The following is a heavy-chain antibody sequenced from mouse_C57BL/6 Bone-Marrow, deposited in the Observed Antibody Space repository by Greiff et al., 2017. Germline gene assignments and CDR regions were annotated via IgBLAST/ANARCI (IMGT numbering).Heavy chain of an antibody. V-gene: IGHV1-53*01. CDR1: GYTFTSYW. J-gene: IGHJ2*01. Sequence: QVQLQQPGTELVKPGASVKLSCKASGYTFTSYWMHWVKQRPGQGLEWIGNINPSNGGTNYNEKFKSKATLTVDKSSSTAYMQLSSLTSEDSAVYYWARKGSNYAYFDYWGQGTTLTVSS. D-gene: IGHD2-5*01. CDR3: ARKGSNYAYFDY. CDR2: INPSNGGT.